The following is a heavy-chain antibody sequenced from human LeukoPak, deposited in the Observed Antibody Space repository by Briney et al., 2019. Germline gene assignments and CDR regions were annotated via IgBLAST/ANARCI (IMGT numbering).Heavy chain of an antibody. Sequence: SETLSLTCAVYGGSFSGYYWSWIRHPPRKGLEWIGEITHSGSANSTPSLKSRVTISVDTSKNQCSLKLSSVTAADTAVYYCARGPADYNKLKPGDRDGYDYKSKRTPFDYWGQGTLVTVSS. D-gene: IGHD5-24*01. CDR2: ITHSGSA. V-gene: IGHV4-34*01. CDR1: GGSFSGYY. CDR3: ARGPADYNKLKPGDRDGYDYKSKRTPFDY. J-gene: IGHJ4*02.